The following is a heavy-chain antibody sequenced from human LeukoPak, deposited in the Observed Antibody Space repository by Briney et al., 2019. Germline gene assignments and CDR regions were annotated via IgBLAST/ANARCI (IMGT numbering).Heavy chain of an antibody. D-gene: IGHD6-19*01. CDR2: ISSSSSYI. V-gene: IGHV3-21*01. Sequence: GGSLRVSCAASGFTFSSYSMNWVRQAPGNGLEWVSSISSSSSYIYYADSVKGRFTISRDNAKNSLYLQMNSLRAEDTAVYYCARDQYRSGWQYTDNWGQGTLVTVSS. CDR3: ARDQYRSGWQYTDN. J-gene: IGHJ4*02. CDR1: GFTFSSYS.